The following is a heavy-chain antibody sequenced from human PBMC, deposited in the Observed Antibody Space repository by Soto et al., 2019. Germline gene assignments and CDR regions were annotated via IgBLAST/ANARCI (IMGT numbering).Heavy chain of an antibody. CDR3: ARGYCSSTSCPGGVMGWFDP. CDR1: GFTFSSYW. Sequence: EVQLVESGGGLVQPGGSLRLSCAASGFTFSSYWMHWVRQAPGKGLVWVSRINSDGSSTSYADSVNGRLTISRDNAKNTLYLQLISLRAEDSAVYYCARGYCSSTSCPGGVMGWFDPWGQGTLVTVSS. V-gene: IGHV3-74*01. CDR2: INSDGSST. J-gene: IGHJ5*02. D-gene: IGHD2-2*01.